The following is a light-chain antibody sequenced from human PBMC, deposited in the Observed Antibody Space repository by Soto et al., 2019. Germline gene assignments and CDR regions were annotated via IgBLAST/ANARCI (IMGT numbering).Light chain of an antibody. CDR3: QQRSSWPLT. J-gene: IGKJ4*01. CDR2: DVS. V-gene: IGKV3-11*01. Sequence: EIVLTQTPATRSLSPGERATLSCRASQSMSDFLAWYQHKPGQSPRLLIYDVSRRATGIPARFSGSGSGTDFTLSISSLEPEDFGVYYCQQRSSWPLTFGGGTKVEIK. CDR1: QSMSDF.